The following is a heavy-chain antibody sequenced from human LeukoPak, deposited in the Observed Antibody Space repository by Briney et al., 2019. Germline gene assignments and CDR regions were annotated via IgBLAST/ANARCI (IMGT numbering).Heavy chain of an antibody. V-gene: IGHV3-74*01. Sequence: GGSLRLSCAASGFTFSSYGMHWVRQVPGKGLVWVSRINREGSSTNYADSAKGRFTISRDNAKNTLYLQMNSLRADDTAVYYCARGYNVMDGWGQGTTVTVSS. J-gene: IGHJ6*02. CDR2: INREGSST. CDR3: ARGYNVMDG. CDR1: GFTFSSYG.